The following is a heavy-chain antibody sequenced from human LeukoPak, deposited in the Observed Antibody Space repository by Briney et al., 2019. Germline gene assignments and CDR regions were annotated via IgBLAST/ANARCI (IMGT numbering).Heavy chain of an antibody. CDR2: IIPIFGTA. Sequence: GASVRVSCKASGGTFSSYAISWVRQAPGQGLEWMGGIIPIFGTANYAQKFQGRVTITADESTSTAYMELSSLRSEDTAVYYCARGRIAIPSSDAFGIWGQGTMVTVSS. J-gene: IGHJ3*02. CDR1: GGTFSSYA. CDR3: ARGRIAIPSSDAFGI. D-gene: IGHD6-13*01. V-gene: IGHV1-69*13.